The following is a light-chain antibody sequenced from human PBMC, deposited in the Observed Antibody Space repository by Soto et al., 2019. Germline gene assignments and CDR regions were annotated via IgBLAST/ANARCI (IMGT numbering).Light chain of an antibody. CDR2: GAS. CDR3: QQYGSSPL. J-gene: IGKJ5*01. Sequence: EIVITQSPATLSVSPGERATLSCRASQSVSSNLAWYQQKPGQAPRLLIDGASSRATGIPDRFSGSGSGTDFTLTISRLEPEDFAVYYCQQYGSSPLFGQGTRLEIK. V-gene: IGKV3-20*01. CDR1: QSVSSN.